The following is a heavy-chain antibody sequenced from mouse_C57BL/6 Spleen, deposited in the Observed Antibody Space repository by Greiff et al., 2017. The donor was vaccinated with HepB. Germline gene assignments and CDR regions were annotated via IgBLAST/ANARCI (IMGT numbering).Heavy chain of an antibody. CDR1: GYTFTDYY. D-gene: IGHD3-3*01. Sequence: VQLQQSGPELVKPGSSVKISCKASGYTFTDYYMNWVKQSHGQSLEWIGNINPTDGETHYNQKFKGKATLTVDKSSSTAYMELRSLTSEDSAVYYCARARCYMDYWGQGTTLTVSS. V-gene: IGHV1-26*01. CDR2: INPTDGET. J-gene: IGHJ2*01. CDR3: ARARCYMDY.